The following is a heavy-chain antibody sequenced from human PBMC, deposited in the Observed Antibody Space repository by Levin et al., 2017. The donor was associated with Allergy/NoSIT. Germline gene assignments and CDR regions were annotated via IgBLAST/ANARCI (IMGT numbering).Heavy chain of an antibody. V-gene: IGHV3-64*01. Sequence: GESLKISCAASGFTFSSYAMHWVRQAPGKGLEYVSAISSNGGSTYYANSVKGRFTISRDNSKNTLYLQMGSLRAEDMAVYYCAREMAAGAFDIWGQGTMVTVSS. CDR3: AREMAAGAFDI. D-gene: IGHD2-8*01. CDR2: ISSNGGST. J-gene: IGHJ3*02. CDR1: GFTFSSYA.